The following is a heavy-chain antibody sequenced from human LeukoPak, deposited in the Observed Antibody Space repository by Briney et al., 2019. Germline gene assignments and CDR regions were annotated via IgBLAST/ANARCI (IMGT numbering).Heavy chain of an antibody. D-gene: IGHD6-19*01. CDR2: INHSGST. CDR3: ARATAVAGGFDY. V-gene: IGHV4-34*01. J-gene: IGHJ4*02. CDR1: GGSFSGYY. Sequence: TPSETLSLTCAVYGGSFSGYYWSWIRQPPGKGLEWIGEINHSGSTNYNPSLKSRVTISVDKSKNQFSLKLSSVTAADTAVYYCARATAVAGGFDYWGQGTLVTVSS.